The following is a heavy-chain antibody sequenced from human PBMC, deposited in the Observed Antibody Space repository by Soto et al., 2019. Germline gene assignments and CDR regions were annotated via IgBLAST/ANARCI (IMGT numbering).Heavy chain of an antibody. D-gene: IGHD4-17*01. Sequence: GGSLRLSCAASGFTVSSNYMSWVRQAPGKGLEWVSVIYSGGSTYYADSVKGRFTISRDNSKNTLYLQMNSLRAEDTAVYYCARDLDYGGNSAAPWFDPWGQGTLVTVSS. V-gene: IGHV3-53*01. J-gene: IGHJ5*02. CDR1: GFTVSSNY. CDR2: IYSGGST. CDR3: ARDLDYGGNSAAPWFDP.